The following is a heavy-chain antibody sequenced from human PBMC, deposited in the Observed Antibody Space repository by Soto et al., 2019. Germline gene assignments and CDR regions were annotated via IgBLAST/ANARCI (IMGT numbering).Heavy chain of an antibody. V-gene: IGHV1-69*01. CDR2: IIPVFGTP. Sequence: QVQLVQSGAEVKETGSSVKVSCKSSGYIFKNYAVTWLRQAPGQGLEWMGGIIPVFGTPDYSQKFRGRVTITADESTRTAYMELRSLTSGDTAVYYCARHLYDYVWGSYRHWGQGTLVTVSS. CDR1: GYIFKNYA. D-gene: IGHD3-16*02. J-gene: IGHJ4*02. CDR3: ARHLYDYVWGSYRH.